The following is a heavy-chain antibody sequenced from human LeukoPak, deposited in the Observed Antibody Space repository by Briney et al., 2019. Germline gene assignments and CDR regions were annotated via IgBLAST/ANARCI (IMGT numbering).Heavy chain of an antibody. Sequence: ASVKVSCKTSGYRFIGYYMHWVRQAPGQGLEWMGWIDPKSGGTKYAQKFQGRVTMTRDMSISTAYMDLRRLKSDDTAVYYCVRDMDRGQWLVRPYNWGQGTLVTVSS. CDR1: GYRFIGYY. CDR2: IDPKSGGT. J-gene: IGHJ4*02. D-gene: IGHD6-19*01. CDR3: VRDMDRGQWLVRPYN. V-gene: IGHV1-2*02.